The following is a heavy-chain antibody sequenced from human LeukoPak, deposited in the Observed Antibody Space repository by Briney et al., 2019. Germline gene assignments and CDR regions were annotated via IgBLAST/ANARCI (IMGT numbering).Heavy chain of an antibody. Sequence: GGSLRLSCAASGFTFTAYNMNWVRQAPGKGLEWVSSISSTGTYLYYADPVKGRFTISRDKNSLYLRMNSLRVEDTAVYYCARNSLIAENYGYYYFSYMDVWGKGTTVTVSS. CDR3: ARNSLIAENYGYYYFSYMDV. CDR2: ISSTGTYL. D-gene: IGHD2-21*01. V-gene: IGHV3-21*06. J-gene: IGHJ6*03. CDR1: GFTFTAYN.